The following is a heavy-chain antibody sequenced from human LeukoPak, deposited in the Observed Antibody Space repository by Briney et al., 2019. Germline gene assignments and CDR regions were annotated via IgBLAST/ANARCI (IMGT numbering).Heavy chain of an antibody. CDR2: INPSGGST. J-gene: IGHJ5*02. CDR3: ARSSSGGNWFDP. CDR1: GYTFTSYY. V-gene: IGHV1-46*01. Sequence: ASVKLSCKASGYTFTSYYMHWVRQAPGQGLEWMGIINPSGGSTSYAQKFQGRVTMTRDTSTSTVYMELSSLRSEDSAVYYCARSSSGGNWFDPWGQGTLVTVSS. D-gene: IGHD6-6*01.